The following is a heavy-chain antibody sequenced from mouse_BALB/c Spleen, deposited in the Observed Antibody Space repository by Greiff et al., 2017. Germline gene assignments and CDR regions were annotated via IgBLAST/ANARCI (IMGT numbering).Heavy chain of an antibody. Sequence: EVQGVESGGGLVQPGGSLKLSCAASGFTFSSYTMSWVRQTPEKRLEWVAYISNGGGSTYYPDTVKGRFTISRDNAKNTLYLQMSSLKSEDTAMYYCARRTTEGYFDVWGAGTTVTVSS. D-gene: IGHD1-1*01. CDR3: ARRTTEGYFDV. CDR2: ISNGGGST. CDR1: GFTFSSYT. V-gene: IGHV5-12-2*01. J-gene: IGHJ1*01.